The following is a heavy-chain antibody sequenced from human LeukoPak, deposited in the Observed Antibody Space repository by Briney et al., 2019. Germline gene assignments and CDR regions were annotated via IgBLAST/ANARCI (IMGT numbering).Heavy chain of an antibody. CDR3: ARDEVAVAGTCQH. J-gene: IGHJ1*01. CDR1: GFTFSSYW. Sequence: PGGSLRLSCAASGFTFSSYWMSWVRQAPGKGLEWVSSISSSSSYIYYADSVKGRFTISRDNAKNSLYLQMNSLRAEDTAVYYCARDEVAVAGTCQHWGHGTLVTVSS. V-gene: IGHV3-21*01. CDR2: ISSSSSYI. D-gene: IGHD6-19*01.